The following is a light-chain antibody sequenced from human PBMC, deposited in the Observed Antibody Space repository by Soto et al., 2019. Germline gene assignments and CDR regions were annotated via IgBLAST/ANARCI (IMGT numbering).Light chain of an antibody. Sequence: DSQMTLSPATLSASVRDRVTIPCRASQSISSWLAWYQQKPGKAPKLLIYDASSLKSGVPARFSGSGSGTEFTLTFSSLQPDDFATYYCQQYNTYSTFGQGARPEI. J-gene: IGKJ5*01. CDR1: QSISSW. V-gene: IGKV1-5*01. CDR2: DAS. CDR3: QQYNTYST.